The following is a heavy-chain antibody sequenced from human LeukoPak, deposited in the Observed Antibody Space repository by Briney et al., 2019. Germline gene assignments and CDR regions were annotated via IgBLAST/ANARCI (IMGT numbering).Heavy chain of an antibody. CDR2: ISDSGGRT. CDR1: GITLSNYG. Sequence: GGSLRLSCAVSGITLSNYGMSWVRQAPGKGLEWVAGISDSGGRTNYADSVKGRFTISRDNSKNTLYLQMNSLRADDTAVYYCAKESGYDVDFDYWGQGTLDTVSS. J-gene: IGHJ4*02. D-gene: IGHD5-12*01. V-gene: IGHV3-23*01. CDR3: AKESGYDVDFDY.